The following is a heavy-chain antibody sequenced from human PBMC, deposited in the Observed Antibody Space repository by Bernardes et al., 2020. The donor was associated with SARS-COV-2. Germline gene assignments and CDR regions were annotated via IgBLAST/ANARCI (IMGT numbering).Heavy chain of an antibody. CDR2: IGRSGNDI. CDR1: GFTFSNYY. V-gene: IGHV3-11*01. Sequence: GGSLRLSCAASGFTFSNYYMSWVRQAPGKGLEWVSYIGRSGNDIQYADSVKGRFTISRDNAKNSLYLQMDSLSAEDTAMYYCARTASVGDLWGRGTLVTVSS. CDR3: ARTASVGDL. D-gene: IGHD2-21*02. J-gene: IGHJ2*01.